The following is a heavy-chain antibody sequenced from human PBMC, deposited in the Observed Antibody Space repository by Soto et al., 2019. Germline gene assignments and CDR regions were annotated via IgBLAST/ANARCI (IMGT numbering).Heavy chain of an antibody. CDR2: ISYDGTYK. CDR1: GSSFSSYG. D-gene: IGHD3-22*01. V-gene: IGHV3-30*18. J-gene: IGHJ6*02. Sequence: GGSLRLSCAASGSSFSSYGIHWVRQVPGKGLEWVAVISYDGTYKHYADSVKGRFTFSRDNSKNKVYLQMNSLRAEDTAVYYCAKAGIVVVITTTHLTADLRACYYGMDVWGQGTTVTVSS. CDR3: AKAGIVVVITTTHLTADLRACYYGMDV.